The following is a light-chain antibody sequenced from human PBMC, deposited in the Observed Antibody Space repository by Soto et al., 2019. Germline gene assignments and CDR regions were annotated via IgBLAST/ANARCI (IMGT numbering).Light chain of an antibody. CDR2: TTS. CDR3: QQGDSTPYT. CDR1: QSINTY. V-gene: IGKV1-39*01. J-gene: IGKJ2*01. Sequence: DIQMTQSPSSVSASVGDRVTITCRTSQSINTYLNWYQQKPGKAPNLLIYTTSHLHSGVPSRLSGSGSGTDFTLTISSLQPEDFATYFCQQGDSTPYTFGQGTTLEIK.